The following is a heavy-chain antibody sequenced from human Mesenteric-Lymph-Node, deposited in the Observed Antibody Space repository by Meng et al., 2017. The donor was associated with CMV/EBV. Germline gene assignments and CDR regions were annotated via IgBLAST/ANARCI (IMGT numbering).Heavy chain of an antibody. CDR1: GFSLTTTGVG. V-gene: IGHV2-5*02. CDR3: ARRNYGPFDY. Sequence: CTISGFSLTTTGVGVGWIHQPQGKALEWLVLIYWDDDRHYSPSLKNRLTITKDTSKSQVVLTMTNMDPVDTATYYCARRNYGPFDYWGQGTLVTVSS. CDR2: IYWDDDR. D-gene: IGHD3-16*01. J-gene: IGHJ4*02.